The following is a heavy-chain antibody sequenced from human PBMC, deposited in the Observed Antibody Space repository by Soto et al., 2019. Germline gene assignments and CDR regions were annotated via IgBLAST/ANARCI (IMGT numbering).Heavy chain of an antibody. D-gene: IGHD3-3*01. CDR3: ARDRVERWLKPTEFDY. CDR2: ISSSSSTI. Sequence: GGSLRLSCAASGFTFSSYSMNWVRQAPGKGLEWVSYISSSSSTIYYADSVKGRFTISRDNAKNSLYLQMNSLRDEDTAVYYCARDRVERWLKPTEFDYWGQGTLVTVSS. CDR1: GFTFSSYS. V-gene: IGHV3-48*02. J-gene: IGHJ4*02.